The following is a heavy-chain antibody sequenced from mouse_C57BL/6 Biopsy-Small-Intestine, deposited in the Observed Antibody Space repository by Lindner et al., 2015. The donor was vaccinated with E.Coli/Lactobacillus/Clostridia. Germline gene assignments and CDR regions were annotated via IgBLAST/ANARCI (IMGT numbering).Heavy chain of an antibody. J-gene: IGHJ3*01. CDR2: INPNNGGT. CDR1: GYTFTDYN. V-gene: IGHV1-22*01. D-gene: IGHD2-2*01. CDR3: ARYGYDPAWFAY. Sequence: VQLQESGPELVKPGASVKMSCKASGYTFTDYNMHWVKQSHGKSLEWIGYINPNNGGTSYNQKFKGKATLTVNKSSSTAYMELRSLTSEDSVVYYCARYGYDPAWFAYWGQGTLVTVSA.